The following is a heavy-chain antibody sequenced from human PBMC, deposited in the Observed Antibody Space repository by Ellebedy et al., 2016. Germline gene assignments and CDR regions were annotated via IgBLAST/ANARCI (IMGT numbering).Heavy chain of an antibody. Sequence: ASVEVSCKASGYTFTTYGFTWVRQAPGQGLEWLGWISAYNGDTNYAQTLQGRVTMTTDTSTNTAYMELKSLISNDTAVYYCARRGVAAGKFDYWGQGTLVTVSS. D-gene: IGHD3-10*01. CDR1: GYTFTTYG. CDR3: ARRGVAAGKFDY. J-gene: IGHJ4*02. V-gene: IGHV1-18*01. CDR2: ISAYNGDT.